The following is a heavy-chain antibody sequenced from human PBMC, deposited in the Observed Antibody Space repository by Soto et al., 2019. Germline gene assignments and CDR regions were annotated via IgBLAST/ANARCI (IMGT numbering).Heavy chain of an antibody. Sequence: QVQLVQSGAEVKTPGSSVKVSCKASGGTFRSFSLNWLRQAPGQGLEWMGRLIPMFGTTDYAQRFQGRVTFTADESTSTASMEVTNLTSEDTAVYYCARAVVLTFTRFYDMDVWGQGTTVTVS. V-gene: IGHV1-69*18. CDR2: LIPMFGTT. J-gene: IGHJ6*02. D-gene: IGHD3-9*01. CDR1: GGTFRSFS. CDR3: ARAVVLTFTRFYDMDV.